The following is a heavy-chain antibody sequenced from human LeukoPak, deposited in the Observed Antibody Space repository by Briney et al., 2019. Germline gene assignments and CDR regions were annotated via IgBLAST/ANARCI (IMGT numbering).Heavy chain of an antibody. CDR3: ARDGWELLQPLDY. D-gene: IGHD1-26*01. V-gene: IGHV3-30*02. CDR2: IRYDGSNK. J-gene: IGHJ4*02. CDR1: GFTFSSYG. Sequence: GGSLRLSCAASGFTFSSYGMHWVRQAPGKGLEWVAFIRYDGSNKYYADSVKGRFTISRDNSKNTLYLQMNSLRAEDTAVYYCARDGWELLQPLDYWGQGTLVTVSS.